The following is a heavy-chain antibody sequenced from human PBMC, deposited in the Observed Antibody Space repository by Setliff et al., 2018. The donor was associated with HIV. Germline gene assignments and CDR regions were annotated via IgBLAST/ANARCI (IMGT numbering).Heavy chain of an antibody. V-gene: IGHV3-23*01. Sequence: ETLSLTCTVSGDPISSGSYYWGWIRQPPGKGLEWVSGIRDSGVSVYYADSVMGRFTISRDDSKNTLFLQLNTLRPEDTAVYYCASARIPTGGTSTSLDFWGQGAQVTSPQ. CDR3: ASARIPTGGTSTSLDF. D-gene: IGHD1-1*01. CDR1: GDPISSGSYY. J-gene: IGHJ4*02. CDR2: IRDSGVSV.